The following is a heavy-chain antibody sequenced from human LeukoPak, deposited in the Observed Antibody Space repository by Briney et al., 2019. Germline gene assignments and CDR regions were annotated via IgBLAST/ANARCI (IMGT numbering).Heavy chain of an antibody. D-gene: IGHD6-13*01. CDR2: ISYDGSNK. V-gene: IGHV3-30*18. J-gene: IGHJ4*02. CDR1: GFTFSSYG. CDR3: AKAYHTGYSSSHDEYYFDY. Sequence: GGSLRLSCAASGFTFSSYGMHWVRQAPGKGLEWVAVISYDGSNKYYADSVKGRFTISRDNSKNTLYLQMNSLRAEDTAVYYCAKAYHTGYSSSHDEYYFDYWGQGTLVTVSS.